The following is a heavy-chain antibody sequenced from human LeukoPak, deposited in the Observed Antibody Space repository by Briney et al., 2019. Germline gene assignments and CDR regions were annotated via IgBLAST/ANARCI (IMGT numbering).Heavy chain of an antibody. CDR1: RGAFSTYA. V-gene: IGHV1-69*13. CDR3: ARFYSGYGNYYYYMDV. Sequence: ASVMVSCKASRGAFSTYAINWVRQAPGQGLEWMGGIIPIFGTANYAQKFQGRVTITADESTSTAYMELSSLRSEDTAVYYCARFYSGYGNYYYYMDVWGKGTTVTVSS. CDR2: IIPIFGTA. D-gene: IGHD5-12*01. J-gene: IGHJ6*03.